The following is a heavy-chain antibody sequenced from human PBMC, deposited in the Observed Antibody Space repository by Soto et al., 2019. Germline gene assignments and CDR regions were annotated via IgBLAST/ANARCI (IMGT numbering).Heavy chain of an antibody. CDR3: ARGAVTGTSLFDY. Sequence: PGGSLRLSCEASGFTFSRYAINWVRQAPGKGLEWISFINKNGFTIYYADSVKGRFTISRDYAKNSLYLQMDSLRHEDTAVYYCARGAVTGTSLFDYWGLGTLVTVSS. V-gene: IGHV3-48*02. J-gene: IGHJ4*02. CDR1: GFTFSRYA. D-gene: IGHD6-19*01. CDR2: INKNGFTI.